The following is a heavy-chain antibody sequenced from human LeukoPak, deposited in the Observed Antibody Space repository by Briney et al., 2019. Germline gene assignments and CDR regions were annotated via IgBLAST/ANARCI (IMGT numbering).Heavy chain of an antibody. D-gene: IGHD1-14*01. V-gene: IGHV3-11*04. CDR2: VSSSGSTI. CDR3: ARRPPGTYYYYYYMDV. Sequence: GGSLRLSCAASGFALSDYYMSWIRQAPGKGLEWVPYVSSSGSTIYYADSVKGRFTISRDNAKNSLYLQMNSLRAEDTAVYYCARRPPGTYYYYYYMDVWGKGTTVTVSS. J-gene: IGHJ6*03. CDR1: GFALSDYY.